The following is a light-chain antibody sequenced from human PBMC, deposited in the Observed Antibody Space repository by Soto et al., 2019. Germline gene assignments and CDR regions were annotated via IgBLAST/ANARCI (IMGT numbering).Light chain of an antibody. CDR2: ATS. J-gene: IGKJ4*01. CDR3: RQYDHWPLT. CDR1: QSVSNK. V-gene: IGKV3D-15*01. Sequence: EIVLTQSPATLSVSPGERVTLSCRASQSVSNKLAWYQQKPGQAPRLLMSATSTRATGIPARFSGSGSGTEFTLTVSSLQSEDFALYFCRQYDHWPLTFGGGTKVDMK.